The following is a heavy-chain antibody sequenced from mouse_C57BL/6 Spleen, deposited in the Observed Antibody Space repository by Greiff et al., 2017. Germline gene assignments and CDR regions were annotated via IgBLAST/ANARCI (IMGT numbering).Heavy chain of an antibody. J-gene: IGHJ3*01. CDR2: IYPRDGST. CDR3: AREGGTEGFAY. CDR1: GYTFTSYD. Sequence: QVQLQQSGPELVKPGASVKLSCKASGYTFTSYDINWVKQRPGQGLEWIGWIYPRDGSTKYNEKFKGKATLTVDTSSSTAYMELHSLTSEDSAVYFCAREGGTEGFAYWGQGTLVTVSA. D-gene: IGHD2-14*01. V-gene: IGHV1-85*01.